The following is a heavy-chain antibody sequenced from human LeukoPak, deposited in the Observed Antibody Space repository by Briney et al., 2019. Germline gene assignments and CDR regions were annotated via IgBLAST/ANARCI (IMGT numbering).Heavy chain of an antibody. CDR2: ISSSSTI. D-gene: IGHD2/OR15-2a*01. J-gene: IGHJ6*03. CDR3: ARRERHTTTYYYYYMDV. CDR1: GFTFSSYS. Sequence: GGSLRLSCAASGFTFSSYSMNWVRQAPGKGLEWVSYISSSSTIYYADSVKGRFTISRDNAKNSLYLQMNSLRAEDTAVYYCARRERHTTTYYYYYMDVWGKGTTVTVSS. V-gene: IGHV3-48*01.